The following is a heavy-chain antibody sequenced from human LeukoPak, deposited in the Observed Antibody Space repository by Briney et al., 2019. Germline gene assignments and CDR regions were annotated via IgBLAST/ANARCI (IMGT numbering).Heavy chain of an antibody. D-gene: IGHD3-22*01. J-gene: IGHJ4*02. CDR3: ARGTTSSYDSAIDY. CDR1: GYTFTGYY. CDR2: INPNNGGT. Sequence: ASVKVSCKASGYTFTGYYMHWVRQAPGQGLEWLGWINPNNGGTIYAQKFQGRVAMTRDTSITTAYMQLSSLRSDDTAVYFCARGTTSSYDSAIDYWGQGTLVTVSS. V-gene: IGHV1-2*02.